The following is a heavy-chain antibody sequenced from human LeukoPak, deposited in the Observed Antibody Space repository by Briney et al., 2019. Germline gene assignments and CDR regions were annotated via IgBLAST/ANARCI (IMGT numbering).Heavy chain of an antibody. J-gene: IGHJ4*02. CDR1: GFTFDDYA. D-gene: IGHD3-22*01. CDR3: ARERPDSSANYYFDY. CDR2: INWNGGST. V-gene: IGHV3-20*04. Sequence: GGSLRLSCAASGFTFDDYAMSWVRQASGEGLEWVSDINWNGGSTSYADSVKGRFTISRDNAKKSLYLQMNSLRAEDTALYYCARERPDSSANYYFDYWGQGTLVTVSS.